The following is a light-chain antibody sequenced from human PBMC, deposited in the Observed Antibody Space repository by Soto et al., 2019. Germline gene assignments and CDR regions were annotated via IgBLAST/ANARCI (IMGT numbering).Light chain of an antibody. J-gene: IGKJ4*01. CDR2: GAS. V-gene: IGKV3-20*01. CDR1: QTISRNY. Sequence: EVVLTQSPGPLSLSPGERATVSCRSSQTISRNYLAWYQKKPGQAPRLLMYGASTRATGIPDRFTGSGSGTDCTLTISRLEPEDVAVYYCQQYGASPLTLGGGTKVDIK. CDR3: QQYGASPLT.